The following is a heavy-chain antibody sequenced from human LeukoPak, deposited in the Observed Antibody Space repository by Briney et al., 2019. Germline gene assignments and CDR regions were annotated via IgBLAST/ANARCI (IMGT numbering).Heavy chain of an antibody. CDR2: IYYSGST. Sequence: SETLSLTCTVSGGSISSYYWSCIRQPPGKGLEWIGYIYYSGSTNYNPSLKSRVTISVDTSKNQFSLKLSSVTAADTAVYYCASTGIAVAGTIDAFDIWGQGTMVTVSS. D-gene: IGHD6-19*01. V-gene: IGHV4-59*08. J-gene: IGHJ3*02. CDR1: GGSISSYY. CDR3: ASTGIAVAGTIDAFDI.